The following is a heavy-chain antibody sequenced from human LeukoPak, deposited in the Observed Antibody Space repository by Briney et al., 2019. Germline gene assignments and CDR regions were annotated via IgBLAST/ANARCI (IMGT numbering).Heavy chain of an antibody. Sequence: SETLSLTCTVSGGSISSSGYYWGWIRQPPGEGLEWNARIYYSGSTYYNPSPKSRVTISVDTSKNQLSLKLSSLTAADTAVYYCARHEYSGSYYGLSWFDPWGQGTLVTVSS. CDR3: ARHEYSGSYYGLSWFDP. V-gene: IGHV4-39*01. CDR1: GGSISSSGYY. J-gene: IGHJ5*02. CDR2: IYYSGST. D-gene: IGHD1-26*01.